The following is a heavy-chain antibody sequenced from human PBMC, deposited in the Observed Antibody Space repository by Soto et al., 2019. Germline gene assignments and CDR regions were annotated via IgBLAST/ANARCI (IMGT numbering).Heavy chain of an antibody. CDR1: GFTFSMFA. CDR2: MSGSGGST. D-gene: IGHD3-3*01. J-gene: IGHJ5*01. V-gene: IGHV3-23*01. Sequence: TGGSLRLSCVGSGFTFSMFAMSWVRQAPGEGLEWISSMSGSGGSTYYADSVKGRFTVSRDNSKTTVFLQMNSLRTEDTAVYFCAKERNFWSGTAGFDSWGQGSPVTVSS. CDR3: AKERNFWSGTAGFDS.